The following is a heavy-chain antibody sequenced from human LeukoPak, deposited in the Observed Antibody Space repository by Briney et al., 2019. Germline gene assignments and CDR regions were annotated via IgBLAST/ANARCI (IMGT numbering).Heavy chain of an antibody. CDR3: ARGRFGTFPFDY. Sequence: GGSLRLSCAASGFTFSSYGMHWVRQAPGKGLEWVAVISYDGSNKYYADSVKGRFTISRDNSKNTLYLQMNSLRAEDTAVYYCARGRFGTFPFDYWGQGTLVTVSS. V-gene: IGHV3-30*03. D-gene: IGHD3-10*01. CDR1: GFTFSSYG. CDR2: ISYDGSNK. J-gene: IGHJ4*02.